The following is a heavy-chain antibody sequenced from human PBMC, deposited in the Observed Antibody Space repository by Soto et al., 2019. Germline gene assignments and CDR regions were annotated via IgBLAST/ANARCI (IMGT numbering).Heavy chain of an antibody. CDR3: ARSGGYSYGHYYYYYGMDV. CDR2: IDPSDSYT. V-gene: IGHV5-10-1*01. CDR1: GYSFTSYW. D-gene: IGHD5-18*01. J-gene: IGHJ6*02. Sequence: GESLKISCKGSGYSFTSYWISWVRQMPGKGLEWMGRIDPSDSYTNYSPSFQGHVTISADKSISTAYLQWSSLKASDIAMYYCARSGGYSYGHYYYYYGMDVWGQGTTVTVSS.